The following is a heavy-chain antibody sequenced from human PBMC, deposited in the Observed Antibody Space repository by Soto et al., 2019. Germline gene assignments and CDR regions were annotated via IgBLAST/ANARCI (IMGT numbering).Heavy chain of an antibody. Sequence: GGSLRLSCAASGFTFSSYWMSWVRQAPGKGLEWVANIKQDGSEKYYVDSVKGRFTISRDNAKNSLYLQMNSLRAEDTAVYYCARYTGYYDFWSGPLAVYYYYYMDVWGKGTTVTRLL. CDR2: IKQDGSEK. CDR1: GFTFSSYW. V-gene: IGHV3-7*01. CDR3: ARYTGYYDFWSGPLAVYYYYYMDV. J-gene: IGHJ6*03. D-gene: IGHD3-3*01.